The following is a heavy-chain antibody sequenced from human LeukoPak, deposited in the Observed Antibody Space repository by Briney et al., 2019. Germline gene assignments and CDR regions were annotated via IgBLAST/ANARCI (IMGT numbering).Heavy chain of an antibody. V-gene: IGHV3-7*01. CDR2: INQDGSKK. J-gene: IGHJ4*02. CDR3: ARICSSTDCLIPD. CDR1: GFTISTYW. D-gene: IGHD2-2*01. Sequence: GGSLRLSCTASGFTISTYWMSWVRQAPGKGLEWVANINQDGSKKYYVDSVKGRFTISRDNVKNSVYLQINSLRDEDTAVYYCARICSSTDCLIPDWGQGTLVTVSS.